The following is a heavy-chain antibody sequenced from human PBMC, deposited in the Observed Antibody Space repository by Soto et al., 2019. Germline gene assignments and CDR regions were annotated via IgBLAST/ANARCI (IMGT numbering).Heavy chain of an antibody. D-gene: IGHD6-13*01. CDR3: AKYRRTEAEGFTLDY. CDR1: GDSVNNYY. CDR2: IYYTGST. Sequence: SETLSLTCTVSGDSVNNYYWSWIRQPPGKRLEWIGCIYYTGSTTYNPSLETRVTMSVDTSKNQFSLKLNSVNAADTAVYYCAKYRRTEAEGFTLDYWGRGTLVTVSS. J-gene: IGHJ4*02. V-gene: IGHV4-59*02.